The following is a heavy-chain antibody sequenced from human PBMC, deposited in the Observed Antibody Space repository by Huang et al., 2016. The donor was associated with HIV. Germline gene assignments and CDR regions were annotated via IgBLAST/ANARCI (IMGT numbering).Heavy chain of an antibody. CDR2: MKSKTDGGTT. J-gene: IGHJ6*02. Sequence: EVQLVESGGGLVKPGGSLRLSCAASGFTFSNAWMSWVRQAPGKGLEVVGRMKSKTDGGTTDYAAPVKGRFTISRDDSKKTLYLKMNSLKSEDTAVYYCSSGSTSSPDYYYYYGMEVWGQGTTVTVSS. V-gene: IGHV3-15*01. D-gene: IGHD2-2*01. CDR3: SSGSTSSPDYYYYYGMEV. CDR1: GFTFSNAW.